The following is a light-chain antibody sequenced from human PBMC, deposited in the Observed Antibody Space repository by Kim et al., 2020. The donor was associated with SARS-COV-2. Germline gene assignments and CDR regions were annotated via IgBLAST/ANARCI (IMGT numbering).Light chain of an antibody. CDR2: GAS. CDR1: QSVSSSY. CDR3: QQYGSSPPYT. Sequence: QGERSTLSCRASQSVSSSYLAWYQQKPGQAPRLLIYGASSRATGIPDRFSGSGSGTDFTLTISRLEPEDFAVYYCQQYGSSPPYTFGQGTKLEI. J-gene: IGKJ2*01. V-gene: IGKV3-20*01.